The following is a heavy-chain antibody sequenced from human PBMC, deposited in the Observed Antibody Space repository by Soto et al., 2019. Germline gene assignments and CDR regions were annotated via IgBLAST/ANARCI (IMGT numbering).Heavy chain of an antibody. CDR3: ARLSTYYDILTGYHYYYYGMDV. CDR2: IIPIFGTA. Sequence: QVQLVQSGAEVKKPGSSVKVSCKASGGTFSSYAISWVRQAPGQGLEWMGGIIPIFGTANYAQKFQGRVTITADKSTSTAYMELSSLRSEDTAVYYCARLSTYYDILTGYHYYYYGMDVWGQGTTVTVSS. CDR1: GGTFSSYA. D-gene: IGHD3-9*01. J-gene: IGHJ6*02. V-gene: IGHV1-69*06.